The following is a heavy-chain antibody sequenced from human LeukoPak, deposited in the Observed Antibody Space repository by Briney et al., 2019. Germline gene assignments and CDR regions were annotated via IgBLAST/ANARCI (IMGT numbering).Heavy chain of an antibody. CDR3: ARIRVSWYYFDY. V-gene: IGHV5-51*01. J-gene: IGHJ4*02. CDR2: IYPGDSDT. D-gene: IGHD6-13*01. CDR1: GYSVTSYW. Sequence: GESLKISCTGSGYSVTSYWIGWVGQMTGKGLEWMGIIYPGDSDTRYSPSFQGQVTISADKSISTAYLQWSSLKASDTAMYYCARIRVSWYYFDYWGQGTLVTVSS.